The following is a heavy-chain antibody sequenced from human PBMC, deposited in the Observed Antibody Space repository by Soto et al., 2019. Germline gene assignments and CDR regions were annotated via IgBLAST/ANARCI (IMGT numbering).Heavy chain of an antibody. CDR3: ARGGRDGYNYFDY. CDR2: IYSGGST. J-gene: IGHJ4*02. CDR1: GFTVSSNF. D-gene: IGHD5-12*01. V-gene: IGHV3-53*05. Sequence: LRLSCAASGFTVSSNFMSWGRQAPGKGLEWVSIIYSGGSTYYADSVKGRFTISRDNSKNTLYLQMNSLRSEDTAVYYCARGGRDGYNYFDYWGQGTLVTVSS.